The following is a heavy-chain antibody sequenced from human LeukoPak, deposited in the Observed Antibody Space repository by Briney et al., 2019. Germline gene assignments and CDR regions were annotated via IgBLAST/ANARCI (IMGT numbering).Heavy chain of an antibody. V-gene: IGHV3-20*04. Sequence: PGGSLRLSCAASGFTFDDYGMTWVRQAPGKGLEWVSGINWNGGSTGYADSVKGRFTISRDNGKNSLYLQMNSLRAEDTALYYCARYYYDSSGYYHPFDYWGQGTLVTVSS. CDR3: ARYYYDSSGYYHPFDY. CDR1: GFTFDDYG. CDR2: INWNGGST. J-gene: IGHJ4*02. D-gene: IGHD3-22*01.